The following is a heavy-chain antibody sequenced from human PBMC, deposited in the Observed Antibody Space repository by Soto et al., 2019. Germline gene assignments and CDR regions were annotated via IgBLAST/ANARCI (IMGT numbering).Heavy chain of an antibody. V-gene: IGHV3-30*04. CDR1: GFMFSAYA. CDR2: ISYDGTNK. Sequence: QVQLVESGGGVVQPGRSLRLSCAAYGFMFSAYAMLWVRQAPGKGLEWVAAISYDGTNKYYADSIKGRFTISRDNSATTLFLQVNSLRREDTAMYYCARDPSPYTSGWYGIDFWGHGTLVTVSS. CDR3: ARDPSPYTSGWYGIDF. J-gene: IGHJ4*01. D-gene: IGHD6-19*01.